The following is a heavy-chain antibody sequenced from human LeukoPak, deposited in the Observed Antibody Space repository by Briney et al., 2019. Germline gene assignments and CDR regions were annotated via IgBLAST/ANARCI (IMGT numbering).Heavy chain of an antibody. CDR2: INAGNGNT. CDR3: ARGPLIAAAGTW. J-gene: IGHJ4*02. CDR1: GYTFTSYA. V-gene: IGHV1-3*01. Sequence: ASVKVSCKASGYTFTSYAMHWVCQAPGQRLEWMGWINAGNGNTKYSQKFQGRVTITRDTSASTAYMGLSSLRSEDTAVYYCARGPLIAAAGTWWGQGTLVTVSS. D-gene: IGHD6-13*01.